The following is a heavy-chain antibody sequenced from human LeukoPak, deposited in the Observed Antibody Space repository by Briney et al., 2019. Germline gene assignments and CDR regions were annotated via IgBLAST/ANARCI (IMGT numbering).Heavy chain of an antibody. V-gene: IGHV3-7*04. J-gene: IGHJ4*02. CDR3: TRVGYIDEGIDY. CDR1: GFPFSSYW. D-gene: IGHD5-24*01. CDR2: IKQDGSKK. Sequence: GGSPRLSCVASGFPFSSYWMTWVRQAPGKGLEWVANIKQDGSKKSYVDSVKGRFTISRDNAKNSLYLQMNSLRAEDTAIYYCTRVGYIDEGIDYWGQGTLVTVSS.